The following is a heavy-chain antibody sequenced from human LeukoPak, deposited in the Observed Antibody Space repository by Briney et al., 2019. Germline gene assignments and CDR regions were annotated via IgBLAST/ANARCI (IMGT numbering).Heavy chain of an antibody. J-gene: IGHJ5*02. CDR1: GYIFTSYA. D-gene: IGHD6-19*01. CDR2: INTNTGNP. Sequence: GASVKVSCKASGYIFTSYAMNWVRQAPGQGLEWMGWINTNTGNPTYAQGFTGRFVFSLDTSVSTAYLQISSLKAEDTAVYYCARDLLAVAGFSWFDPWGQGTLVTVSS. V-gene: IGHV7-4-1*02. CDR3: ARDLLAVAGFSWFDP.